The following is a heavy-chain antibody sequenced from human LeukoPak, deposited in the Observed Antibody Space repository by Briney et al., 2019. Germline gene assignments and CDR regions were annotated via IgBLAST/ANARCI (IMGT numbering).Heavy chain of an antibody. CDR2: IIPIFGTA. V-gene: IGHV1-69*01. D-gene: IGHD7-27*01. CDR1: GGTFSSYA. Sequence: GASVNVSCKASGGTFSSYAISWVRQAPGQGLEWMGGIIPIFGTANYAQKFQGRVTITADESTSTAYMELSSLRSEDTAVYYCANNKLGFDAFDIWGQGTMVTVSS. J-gene: IGHJ3*02. CDR3: ANNKLGFDAFDI.